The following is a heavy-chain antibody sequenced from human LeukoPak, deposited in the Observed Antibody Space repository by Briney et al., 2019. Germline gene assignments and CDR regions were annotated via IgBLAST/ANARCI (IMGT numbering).Heavy chain of an antibody. CDR1: GFTFSNHG. Sequence: GRSLRLSCAASGFTFSNHGMHWVRQAPGKGLEWVAVISYDGSNKYYTDSVKGRFTISRDNSKNTLYLQMNSLRAEDTAVCYCAKDGAVRGVMPYYFDYWGQGTLVTVSS. J-gene: IGHJ4*02. D-gene: IGHD3-10*01. V-gene: IGHV3-30*18. CDR2: ISYDGSNK. CDR3: AKDGAVRGVMPYYFDY.